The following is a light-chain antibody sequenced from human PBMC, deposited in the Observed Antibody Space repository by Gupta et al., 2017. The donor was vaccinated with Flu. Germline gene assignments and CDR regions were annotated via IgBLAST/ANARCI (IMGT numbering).Light chain of an antibody. Sequence: QSVLTQPPSASVTPGQRVTLSCCVSSSNIGSNYVYWYQQLPGTAPKLLIYRNNQRPSGVPDRFSGSKSGTSASLAISGRRSEDEADYYCAAWDDSLSGLVFGGGTKLTVL. CDR3: AAWDDSLSGLV. CDR2: RNN. V-gene: IGLV1-47*01. J-gene: IGLJ3*02. CDR1: SSNIGSNY.